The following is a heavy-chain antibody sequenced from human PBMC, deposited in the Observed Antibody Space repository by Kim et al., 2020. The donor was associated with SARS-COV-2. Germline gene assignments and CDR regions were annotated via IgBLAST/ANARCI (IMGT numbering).Heavy chain of an antibody. CDR3: ARGKPRSYYYDSSGYYDRYDVDY. CDR1: GGSISSGGYY. J-gene: IGHJ4*02. CDR2: IYYSGST. V-gene: IGHV4-31*03. D-gene: IGHD3-22*01. Sequence: SETLSLTCTVSGGSISSGGYYWSWIRQHPGKGLEWIGYIYYSGSTYYNPSLKSRVTISVDTSKNQFSLKLSPVTAADTAVYYCARGKPRSYYYDSSGYYDRYDVDYWGQGTLVTVSS.